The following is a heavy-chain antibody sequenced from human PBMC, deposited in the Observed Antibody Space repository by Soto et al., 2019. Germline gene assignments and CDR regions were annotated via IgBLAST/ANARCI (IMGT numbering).Heavy chain of an antibody. CDR2: IYHSGST. CDR1: EGYIRSVGYP. Sequence: SQTLSLTCAVSEGYIRSVGYPRSCIRKPPGKGLEWIGYIYHSGSTYYNPSLKSRVTISVDRSKNQFSLKLSSVTAADTAVYYCARAGGLGAVAVDYWGQGTLVTVSS. J-gene: IGHJ4*02. CDR3: ARAGGLGAVAVDY. V-gene: IGHV4-30-2*01. D-gene: IGHD6-19*01.